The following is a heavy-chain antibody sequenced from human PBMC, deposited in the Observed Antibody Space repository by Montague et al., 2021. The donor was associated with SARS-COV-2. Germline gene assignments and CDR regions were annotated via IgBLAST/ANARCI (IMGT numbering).Heavy chain of an antibody. V-gene: IGHV4-34*01. Sequence: SETLSLTCTVYGGSFSGYYWSWIRQPPGKGLEWIGEINHSGSTKYNPSLKSRVTISVDTSKNQFSLKLSSVTAADTAVYYCARGKQRVFTYDYDSNGYASDYWGQGTLVTVSS. CDR1: GGSFSGYY. J-gene: IGHJ4*01. D-gene: IGHD3-22*01. CDR2: INHSGST. CDR3: ARGKQRVFTYDYDSNGYASDY.